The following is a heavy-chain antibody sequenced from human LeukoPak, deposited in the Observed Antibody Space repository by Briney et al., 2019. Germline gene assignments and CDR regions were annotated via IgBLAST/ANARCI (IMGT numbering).Heavy chain of an antibody. D-gene: IGHD3-10*01. J-gene: IGHJ5*02. CDR3: ARPYGPGSFWFDA. CDR2: IYYSGNT. CDR1: GGSISNYY. Sequence: SETLSLTCTVSGGSISNYYWSWIRQPPGKGLEWIGYIYYSGNTNYNPSLKGRATISIDTSKNQFSQKLRSVTAAGTAVYHCARPYGPGSFWFDAWGQGTLVTVSS. V-gene: IGHV4-59*08.